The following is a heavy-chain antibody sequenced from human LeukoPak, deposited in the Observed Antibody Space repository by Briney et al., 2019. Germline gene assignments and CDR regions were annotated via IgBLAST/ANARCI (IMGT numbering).Heavy chain of an antibody. J-gene: IGHJ4*02. CDR3: ARDWGWSFDC. V-gene: IGHV3-48*01. CDR2: ISSSGRPP. CDR1: GFTFCRYG. D-gene: IGHD3-16*01. Sequence: GGSLRLPCADSGFTFCRYGMNWVRQTPGKGLEWLSYISSSGRPPLYADSVKGRFTISRDQAKNSLCLQMKTLRVEDTAVYYCARDWGWSFDCWGQGTLVIVSS.